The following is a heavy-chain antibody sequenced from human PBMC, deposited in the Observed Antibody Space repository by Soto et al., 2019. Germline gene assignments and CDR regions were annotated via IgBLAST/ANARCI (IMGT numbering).Heavy chain of an antibody. CDR2: ISGSGGSE. CDR1: GFTFTSYA. V-gene: IGHV3-23*01. D-gene: IGHD5-18*01. J-gene: IGHJ6*02. CDR3: AKGDTTMINDYYAMDV. Sequence: EVQLLESGGGFVQPGGSLRLSCAVSGFTFTSYAMTWVRQAPGKGLEWVSAISGSGGSEFYADSVKGRFTISRDNSKNTLYLQMKSPRAEDTALYYCAKGDTTMINDYYAMDVWGQGTTVTVSS.